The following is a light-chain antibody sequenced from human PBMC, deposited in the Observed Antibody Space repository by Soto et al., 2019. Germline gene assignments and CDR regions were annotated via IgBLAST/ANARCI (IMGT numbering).Light chain of an antibody. CDR2: DGS. J-gene: IGKJ1*01. Sequence: DIQMTQSPPTLSASVGDRVTITCRASQSIGTWLAWLQQKPGKAPKVLIYDGSNLESGVPSRFSGSGSGTEFTLIISSLQPDDFATYFCQRYDTYAGAFGQGTKV. CDR1: QSIGTW. V-gene: IGKV1-5*01. CDR3: QRYDTYAGA.